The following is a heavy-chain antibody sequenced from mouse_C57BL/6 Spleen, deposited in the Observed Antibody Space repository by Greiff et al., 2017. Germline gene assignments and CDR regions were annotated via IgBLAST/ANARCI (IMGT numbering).Heavy chain of an antibody. CDR1: GYTFTDYY. D-gene: IGHD2-2*01. V-gene: IGHV1-26*01. CDR3: ARSGYPWFAC. CDR2: INPNNGGT. J-gene: IGHJ3*01. Sequence: EVKLQQSGPELVKPGASVKISCKASGYTFTDYYMNWVKQSHGKSLEWIGDINPNNGGTSYNQKFKGKATLTVDKSSSTAYMELRSLTSEDSAVYYCARSGYPWFACWGQGTLVTVSA.